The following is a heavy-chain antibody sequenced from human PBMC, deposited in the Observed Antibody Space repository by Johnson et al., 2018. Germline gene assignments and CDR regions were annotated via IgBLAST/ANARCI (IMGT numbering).Heavy chain of an antibody. CDR3: AREAEYSVEYFQD. CDR2: IWFDGTNK. V-gene: IGHV3-33*01. J-gene: IGHJ1*01. CDR1: GFTFSHYG. D-gene: IGHD5/OR15-5a*01. Sequence: QVQLVQSGGGVVQPGRSLRLSCAASGFTFSHYGMHWVRQAPGNGLEWLALIWFDGTNKYHADSVKGRFTISRDNSKNTLELQMNRLGGEDTAVYYCAREAEYSVEYFQDWGQGTLVTVSS.